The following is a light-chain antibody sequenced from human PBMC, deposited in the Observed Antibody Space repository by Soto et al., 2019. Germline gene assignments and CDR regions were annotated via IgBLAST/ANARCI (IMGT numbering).Light chain of an antibody. CDR2: GAS. CDR1: QSVTSRY. V-gene: IGKV3-20*01. CDR3: QQYAISPPYT. J-gene: IGKJ2*01. Sequence: EIVLTQSPGTLSLSPGERATLSCRASQSVTSRYLAWYQQKPGQAPRLLIYGASSRATGIPDRFSGSGSGTDFTLTIRRLEHEDFAVYYCQQYAISPPYTFGQGTKLEIK.